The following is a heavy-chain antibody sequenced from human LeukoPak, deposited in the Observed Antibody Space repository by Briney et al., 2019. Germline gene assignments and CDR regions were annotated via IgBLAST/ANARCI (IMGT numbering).Heavy chain of an antibody. CDR3: ARHLCSSSNCYYSDY. D-gene: IGHD2-2*01. Sequence: PSETLSLTCAVYGGSFSGYYWSWIRQPPGKGLEWIGYIYYSGSTNYNPSLKSRVTISVDTSKNQFSLKLSSVTAADTAVYYCARHLCSSSNCYYSDYWGQGTLVTVSS. J-gene: IGHJ4*02. CDR1: GGSFSGYY. V-gene: IGHV4-59*08. CDR2: IYYSGST.